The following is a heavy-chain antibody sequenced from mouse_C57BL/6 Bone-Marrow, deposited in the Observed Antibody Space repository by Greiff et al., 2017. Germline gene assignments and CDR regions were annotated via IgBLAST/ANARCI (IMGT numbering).Heavy chain of an antibody. D-gene: IGHD1-1*01. CDR3: ARGGYGSREYFDF. V-gene: IGHV1-53*01. Sequence: QVQLQQSGTELVKPGASVKLSCKASGYTFTSYWMHWVKQRPGQGLEWIGNINPSNGGTNYNEKFKSKATLTVDKSSSPAYMQLSSLTSEDSSGDCCARGGYGSREYFDFWGTGTTVTVSS. J-gene: IGHJ1*03. CDR1: GYTFTSYW. CDR2: INPSNGGT.